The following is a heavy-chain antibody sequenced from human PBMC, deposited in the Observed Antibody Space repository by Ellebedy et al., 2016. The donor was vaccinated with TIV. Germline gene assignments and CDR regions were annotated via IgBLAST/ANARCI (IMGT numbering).Heavy chain of an antibody. D-gene: IGHD2-15*01. J-gene: IGHJ4*02. CDR1: GFTFSSYA. CDR2: ISGNGGHT. CDR3: AKFLGFCSGPTCVIDH. Sequence: GESLKISCAAPGFTFSSYAINWVRQAPGKGPEWVPAISGNGGHTHYADSVKGRFTISRDNSKNTLYLQMNSLRAEDTAVYYCAKFLGFCSGPTCVIDHWGQGTLVTVSS. V-gene: IGHV3-23*01.